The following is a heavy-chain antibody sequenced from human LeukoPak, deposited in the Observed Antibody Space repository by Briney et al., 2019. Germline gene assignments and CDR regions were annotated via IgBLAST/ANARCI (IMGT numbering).Heavy chain of an antibody. CDR2: IYYSGST. CDR1: GASVSGSPYY. CDR3: AKSGGYGLIDY. V-gene: IGHV4-39*01. J-gene: IGHJ4*02. Sequence: KPSETLSLTCTVSGASVSGSPYYWGWVRQPPGKGLEWIGNIYYSGSTYYNASLESRVTISIDTSKNQFSLKMNSVTAADTAMYYCAKSGGYGLIDYWGQGTLVTVSS. D-gene: IGHD1-26*01.